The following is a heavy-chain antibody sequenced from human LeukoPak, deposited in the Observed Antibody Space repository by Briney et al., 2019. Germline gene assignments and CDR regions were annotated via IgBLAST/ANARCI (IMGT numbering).Heavy chain of an antibody. CDR2: IYSGGST. Sequence: GGSLRLSCAASGFTVSSNYMSWVRQAPGKGLEWVSVIYSGGSTYYADSVKGRSTISRDNSKNTLYLQMNSLRAEDTAVYYCARDRIIAAAGIASDYWGQGTLVTVSS. D-gene: IGHD6-13*01. CDR1: GFTVSSNY. J-gene: IGHJ4*02. V-gene: IGHV3-53*01. CDR3: ARDRIIAAAGIASDY.